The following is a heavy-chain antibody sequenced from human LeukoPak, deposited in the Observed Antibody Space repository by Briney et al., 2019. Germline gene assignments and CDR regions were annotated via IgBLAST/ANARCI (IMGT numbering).Heavy chain of an antibody. D-gene: IGHD3-10*01. CDR3: ARDHDMVRGVKLAFDI. Sequence: GGSLRLSCAASGFTFSSYGMSWVRQAPGKGLEWVAVISYDGSDKYYADSVKGRFTISRDNSQDTLYLQMNILRPEDTAVYYCARDHDMVRGVKLAFDIWGQGTMVTVSS. CDR2: ISYDGSDK. V-gene: IGHV3-30*03. CDR1: GFTFSSYG. J-gene: IGHJ3*02.